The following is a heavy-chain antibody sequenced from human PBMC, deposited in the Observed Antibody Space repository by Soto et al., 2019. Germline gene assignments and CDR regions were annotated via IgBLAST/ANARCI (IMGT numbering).Heavy chain of an antibody. CDR1: GFIFGNYM. CDR3: APHVHCSGGSCHYDAFDI. V-gene: IGHV3-23*01. CDR2: IRDGGEST. Sequence: EGQLLESGGGLVQPGESLSLSCAVSGFIFGNYMMTWVRQAPGKGLEWVSTIRDGGESTYYADSVKGRFTISRDNSKNTLYLQMDSLGVEDTAVYYCAPHVHCSGGSCHYDAFDIRGQGTMVTVSS. D-gene: IGHD2-15*01. J-gene: IGHJ3*02.